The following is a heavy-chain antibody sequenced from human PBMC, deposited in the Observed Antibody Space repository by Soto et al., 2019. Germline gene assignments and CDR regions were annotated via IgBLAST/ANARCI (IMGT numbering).Heavy chain of an antibody. CDR2: IRQDGGAQ. J-gene: IGHJ4*02. CDR3: ARGGHGSGSYLGSY. D-gene: IGHD3-10*01. Sequence: EVQLVESGGGLAQPGGSLRLSCVASGFTFTTYWMSWVRQAPGKGLEWVANIRQDGGAQYYVDSVKGRFTISRDNAKNSVYLQMDSPRAEDTAAYYCARGGHGSGSYLGSYWGPGILVTVSS. V-gene: IGHV3-7*03. CDR1: GFTFTTYW.